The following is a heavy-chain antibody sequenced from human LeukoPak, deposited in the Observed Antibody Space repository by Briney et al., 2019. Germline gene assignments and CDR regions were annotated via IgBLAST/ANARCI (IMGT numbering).Heavy chain of an antibody. CDR1: GYTFTSYS. Sequence: GASVKVSCKASGYTFTSYSISWVRQAPAQGLEWMGWISAYNGNTIYAQKVKGRVTMTTDTSTSTAYMELRSLKSDDTAVYYCARASYCSGGSCYSDYWGQGTLVTVSS. D-gene: IGHD2-15*01. V-gene: IGHV1-18*01. J-gene: IGHJ4*02. CDR2: ISAYNGNT. CDR3: ARASYCSGGSCYSDY.